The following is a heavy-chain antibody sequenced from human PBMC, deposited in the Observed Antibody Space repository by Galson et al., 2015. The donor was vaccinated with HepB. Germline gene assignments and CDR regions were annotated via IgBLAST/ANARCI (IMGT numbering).Heavy chain of an antibody. CDR2: ISGSGGST. CDR3: AKGGELSLVSPLGRYFDY. Sequence: SLRLSCAASGFTFSSYAMSWVRQAPGKGLEWVSAISGSGGSTYYADSVKGRFTISRDNSKNTLYLQMNSLRAEDTAVYYCAKGGELSLVSPLGRYFDYWGQGTLVTVSS. J-gene: IGHJ4*02. D-gene: IGHD3-16*02. CDR1: GFTFSSYA. V-gene: IGHV3-23*01.